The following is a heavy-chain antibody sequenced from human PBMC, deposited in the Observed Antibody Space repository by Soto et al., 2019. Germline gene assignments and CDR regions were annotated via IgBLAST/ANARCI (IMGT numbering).Heavy chain of an antibody. CDR1: GYSISSSNW. J-gene: IGHJ1*01. Sequence: PSETLSLTCAVSGYSISSSNWWGWIRQPPGKGLEWIGYIYYSGTTYYNPSLKSRVTMSVDTSKNQFSLKLTSVTAVDTAVYYWGRGEIQVLIALGGRGPLVPVSS. CDR3: GRGEIQVLIAL. V-gene: IGHV4-28*03. D-gene: IGHD2-21*01. CDR2: IYYSGTT.